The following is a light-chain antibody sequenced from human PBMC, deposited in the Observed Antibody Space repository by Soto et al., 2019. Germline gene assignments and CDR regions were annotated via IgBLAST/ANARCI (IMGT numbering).Light chain of an antibody. CDR3: SSYTTSDPYV. Sequence: QSALTQPASVSGSPGQSITISCTGTSSDVGAYNFVSWYQHHPGRAPKLIIYEVTIRPSGVSNRFSGSKSGNTASLTISGLQAEDEADYYCSSYTTSDPYVFGSGTKLTVL. J-gene: IGLJ1*01. CDR2: EVT. V-gene: IGLV2-14*01. CDR1: SSDVGAYNF.